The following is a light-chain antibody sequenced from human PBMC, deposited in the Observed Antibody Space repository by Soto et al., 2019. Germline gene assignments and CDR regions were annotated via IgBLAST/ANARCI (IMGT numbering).Light chain of an antibody. Sequence: QSALTQPASVCGSPGQSVTISCTGTISDVGGYNYVSWYQQHPGKAPKLMIYEVSNRPSGVSNRFSGYKSGNTAPLTISGLQAEDEADYYCSSYTSTITYVFGSGTKVTVL. CDR3: SSYTSTITYV. CDR2: EVS. J-gene: IGLJ1*01. CDR1: ISDVGGYNY. V-gene: IGLV2-14*01.